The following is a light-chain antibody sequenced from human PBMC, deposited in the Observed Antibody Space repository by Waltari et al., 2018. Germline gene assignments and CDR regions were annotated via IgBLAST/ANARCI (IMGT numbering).Light chain of an antibody. J-gene: IGKJ1*01. CDR3: QQYQNWPPWT. CDR2: DSS. V-gene: IGKV3-15*01. CDR1: QSVRSD. Sequence: VLTQSPATLSVSPGATVTLSCRASQSVRSDLAWYQQKPGQAPRLLIYDSSTRATGIPARFIGSGSGTDFTLTISSLQSEDFGVYYCQQYQNWPPWTFGQGTKVEIE.